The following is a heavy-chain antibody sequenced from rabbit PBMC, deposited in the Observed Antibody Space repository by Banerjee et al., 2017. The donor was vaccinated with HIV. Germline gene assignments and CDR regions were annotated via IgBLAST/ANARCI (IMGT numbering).Heavy chain of an antibody. CDR2: IYAGSSGST. D-gene: IGHD4-1*01. CDR1: GFSFSSSYY. Sequence: QEQLVESGGGLVQPEGSLTLTCTASGFSFSSSYYMCWVRQAPGKGLEWIACIYAGSSGSTYYASWAKGRFTISKTSSTTVTLQMTSLTAADTATYFCARDLVAGTPSFNLWGPGTLVTVS. J-gene: IGHJ4*01. CDR3: ARDLVAGTPSFNL. V-gene: IGHV1S45*01.